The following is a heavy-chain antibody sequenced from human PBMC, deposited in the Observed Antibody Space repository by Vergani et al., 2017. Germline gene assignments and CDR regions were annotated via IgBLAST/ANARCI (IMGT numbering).Heavy chain of an antibody. CDR2: INGGRT. V-gene: IGHV3-23*04. D-gene: IGHD2-2*01. Sequence: EVQLVESGGGLVKPGGSLKLPCAASGFNFTNYGMSWFRQSPGKGLEWVSAINGGRTYYADSVKDRFTISTDNFKNTLYLQMMSLRAEDTAVYYCAKEGKSSTPFVADWGQGTLVAVSS. J-gene: IGHJ4*02. CDR3: AKEGKSSTPFVAD. CDR1: GFNFTNYG.